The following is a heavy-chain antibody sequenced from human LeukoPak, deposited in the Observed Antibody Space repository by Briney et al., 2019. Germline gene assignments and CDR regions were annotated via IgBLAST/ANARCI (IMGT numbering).Heavy chain of an antibody. CDR2: IKQDGSRE. D-gene: IGHD6-19*01. CDR3: ARETPDSSGWD. J-gene: IGHJ4*02. Sequence: GGSLRLSCAASGFTLSTYWMSWVRQAPGKGLEWVANIKQDGSREYYVDSVKGRFTISRDNAKNSLYLQMNSLRAEDTAVYYCARETPDSSGWDWGQGTLVTVSS. CDR1: GFTLSTYW. V-gene: IGHV3-7*01.